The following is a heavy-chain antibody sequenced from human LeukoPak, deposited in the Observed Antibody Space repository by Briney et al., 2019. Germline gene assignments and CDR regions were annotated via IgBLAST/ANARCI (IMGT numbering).Heavy chain of an antibody. Sequence: GGSLRLSCAASGFTFSSYWMHWVRQAPGKGLVWVSRINSDGSSTSYADSVKGRFTISRDNAKNSLYLQMNSLRAEDTAVYYCARDGGGYCGGDCYPYYFDYWGQGTLVTVSS. CDR2: INSDGSST. CDR3: ARDGGGYCGGDCYPYYFDY. CDR1: GFTFSSYW. D-gene: IGHD2-21*02. J-gene: IGHJ4*02. V-gene: IGHV3-74*01.